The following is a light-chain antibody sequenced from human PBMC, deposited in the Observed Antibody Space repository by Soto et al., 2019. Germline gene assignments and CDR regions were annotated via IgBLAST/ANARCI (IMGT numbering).Light chain of an antibody. Sequence: EIVLTQSPATLSLSPGERATLSCRASQSVSSYLAWYQQKPGQAPRLLIFDASNRATGTPARFSGSGSGTDFTLTISSLEPEDFAVYYCQQRSNWPWTLGQGTKVDIK. CDR2: DAS. CDR3: QQRSNWPWT. CDR1: QSVSSY. J-gene: IGKJ1*01. V-gene: IGKV3-11*01.